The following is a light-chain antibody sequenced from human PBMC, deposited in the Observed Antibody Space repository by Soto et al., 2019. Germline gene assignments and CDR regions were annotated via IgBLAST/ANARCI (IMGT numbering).Light chain of an antibody. CDR3: QQRTTWPT. Sequence: EIVLTQSPATLSLSPGDRATLSCRASQSVTRALAWFQQKPGQAPRLLIYDVSRRATGIPARFSGSGSGTDFTLTINSLEPEDFAVYYCQQRTTWPTFGGGTKVEIK. CDR1: QSVTRA. J-gene: IGKJ4*01. CDR2: DVS. V-gene: IGKV3-11*01.